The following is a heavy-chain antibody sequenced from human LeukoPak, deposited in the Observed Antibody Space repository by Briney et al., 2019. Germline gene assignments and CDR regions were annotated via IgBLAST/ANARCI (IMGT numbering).Heavy chain of an antibody. D-gene: IGHD6-6*01. CDR2: ISSSGGRI. V-gene: IGHV3-23*01. Sequence: PGGSLRLSCAASGFTFSSYAKNWVRQAPGKGLEWVSSISSSGGRIYYADSVKGRFTISRDNPKNTLYLQMNSLRAEDTAVYYCAKHTAVINSSSDYWGQGTLVTVSS. CDR3: AKHTAVINSSSDY. CDR1: GFTFSSYA. J-gene: IGHJ4*02.